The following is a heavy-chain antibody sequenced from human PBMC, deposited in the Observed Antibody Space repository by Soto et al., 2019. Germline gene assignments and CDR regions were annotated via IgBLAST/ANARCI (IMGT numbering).Heavy chain of an antibody. CDR3: AKSRDAYNFYFYYGMDV. V-gene: IGHV3-30*18. CDR2: ILYDGSNK. Sequence: GGSLRLSCAASGFTFSNYGMHWVRQTPGKGLEWVALILYDGSNKYYADSVKGRFTTSRDNSKNTLYLQVSSLRAEDTAVYYCAKSRDAYNFYFYYGMDVWGQGTTVTVSS. D-gene: IGHD2-2*01. J-gene: IGHJ6*02. CDR1: GFTFSNYG.